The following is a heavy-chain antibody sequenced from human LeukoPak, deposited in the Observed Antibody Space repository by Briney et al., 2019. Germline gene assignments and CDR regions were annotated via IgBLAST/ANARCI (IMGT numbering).Heavy chain of an antibody. CDR1: GFTLSTYW. D-gene: IGHD2-21*02. Sequence: GGSLRLSCAASGFTLSTYWMSWVREAPGKGREWGANIHQDGNEKYYLDSVKGRFTLTRDNAKNSLSLQINSLRGDGTTVYYCARGDDFSLDYWGQGTQVTVSS. V-gene: IGHV3-7*04. CDR2: IHQDGNEK. CDR3: ARGDDFSLDY. J-gene: IGHJ4*02.